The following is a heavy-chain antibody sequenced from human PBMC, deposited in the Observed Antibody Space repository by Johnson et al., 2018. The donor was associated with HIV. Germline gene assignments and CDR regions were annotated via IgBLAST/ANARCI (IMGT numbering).Heavy chain of an antibody. D-gene: IGHD3-3*01. CDR3: AKEITIFGVVRDDAFDI. J-gene: IGHJ3*02. CDR2: IWYDGSNK. Sequence: VQLVESGGGVVQPGRSLRLSCAASGFTFISYGMHWVRQAPGKGLEWVAVIWYDGSNKYYADSVKGRFTISRDNSKNTLYLQMNSLRAEDTAVYYCAKEITIFGVVRDDAFDIWGQGTMVTVSS. CDR1: GFTFISYG. V-gene: IGHV3-33*06.